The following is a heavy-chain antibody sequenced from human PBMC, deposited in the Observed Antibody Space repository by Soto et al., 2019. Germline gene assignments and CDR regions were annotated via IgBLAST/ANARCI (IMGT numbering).Heavy chain of an antibody. V-gene: IGHV3-49*03. CDR2: IRSKAYGGTT. CDR3: TRRHEYSSRWHLDY. CDR1: GFTFGDYA. Sequence: GGSLRLSCTTSGFTFGDYAMTWFRQAPGKGLEWVGFIRSKAYGGTTEYAASVKGRFTISRDDSKSIAYLQMNSLKTEDTAVYYCTRRHEYSSRWHLDYWGQGTLVTVS. D-gene: IGHD6-13*01. J-gene: IGHJ4*02.